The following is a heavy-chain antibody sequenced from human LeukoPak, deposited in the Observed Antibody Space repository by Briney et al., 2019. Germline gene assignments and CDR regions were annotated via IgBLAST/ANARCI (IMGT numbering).Heavy chain of an antibody. CDR3: ARDSPSRDSSDYMDV. J-gene: IGHJ6*03. D-gene: IGHD6-6*01. CDR2: IPYDGSNK. V-gene: IGHV3-30*01. CDR1: GFTFSYA. Sequence: GRSLRLSCAASGFTFSYAMHWVRQAPGKGLEWVAVIPYDGSNKYYADSVKGRFSISRDNSKNTLYLQMNSLRAEDTAVYYCARDSPSRDSSDYMDVWGKGTTVTVSS.